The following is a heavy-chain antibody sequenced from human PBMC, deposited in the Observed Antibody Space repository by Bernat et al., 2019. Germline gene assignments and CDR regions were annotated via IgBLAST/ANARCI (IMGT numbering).Heavy chain of an antibody. CDR2: ISGSGGST. J-gene: IGHJ5*02. CDR1: GFTFSSYA. D-gene: IGHD3-10*01. CDR3: AKAGVTMVQGVIHHNWFDP. V-gene: IGHV3-23*01. Sequence: EVQLLESGGGLVQPGGSLRLSCAASGFTFSSYAMSWVRQAPGKGLEWVSAISGSGGSTHYADSVKGRFTISRDNSKNTLYLQMNSLRAEDTAVYYCAKAGVTMVQGVIHHNWFDPWGQGTLVTVSS.